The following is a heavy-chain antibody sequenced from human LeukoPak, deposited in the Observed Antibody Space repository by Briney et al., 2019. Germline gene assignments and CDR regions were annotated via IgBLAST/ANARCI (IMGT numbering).Heavy chain of an antibody. CDR1: GFTFSSYW. Sequence: GGSLRLSCAVSGFTFSSYWMSWVRQAPGKGLEWVANIKQEGSEKTYVDSVKGRFTISRDNAQNSLYLQMNSLRAEDTAVYYCARESIVGATSWFDPWGQGTLVTVSS. V-gene: IGHV3-7*01. CDR3: ARESIVGATSWFDP. CDR2: IKQEGSEK. D-gene: IGHD1-26*01. J-gene: IGHJ5*02.